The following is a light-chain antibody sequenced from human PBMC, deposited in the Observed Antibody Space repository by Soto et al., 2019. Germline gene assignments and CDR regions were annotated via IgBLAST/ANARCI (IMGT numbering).Light chain of an antibody. J-gene: IGLJ1*01. CDR2: DVT. Sequence: QSVLTQPASVSGSPGQSITISCTGTSSDVGDYNFVSWYQQHPGKAPKLMIFDVTNRPSGVSNRFSGSKSGNTATLTISGLQTEDEADYYCSSYTSSRSLHLFGTGTKVTVL. V-gene: IGLV2-14*01. CDR3: SSYTSSRSLHL. CDR1: SSDVGDYNF.